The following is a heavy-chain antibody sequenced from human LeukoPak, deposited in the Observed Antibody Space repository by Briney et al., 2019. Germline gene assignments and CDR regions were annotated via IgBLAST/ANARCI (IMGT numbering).Heavy chain of an antibody. D-gene: IGHD3-10*01. CDR1: GFTFSSYS. CDR2: ISSSSTYI. Sequence: PGGSLRLSCAASGFTFSSYSMNWVRQAPGKGLEWVSSISSSSTYIHYADSVKGRFTISRDNAKNSLYLQMNSLRAEDTAVFYCARNTITGYYYGMDVWGQGTTVTVSS. J-gene: IGHJ6*02. V-gene: IGHV3-21*01. CDR3: ARNTITGYYYGMDV.